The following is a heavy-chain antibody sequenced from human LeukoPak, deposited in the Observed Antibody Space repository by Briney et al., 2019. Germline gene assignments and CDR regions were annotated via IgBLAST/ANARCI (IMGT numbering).Heavy chain of an antibody. D-gene: IGHD1-26*01. Sequence: ASVKVSCKASGYTFIGNYLHWVRPAPGQGLEWMGCVNPNSGDTNYAQKFQGSVTMTRDTSISTVYMELSRLRSDDTAVYYCARASGSYWWFDSWGQGTLVTVSS. CDR1: GYTFIGNY. CDR3: ARASGSYWWFDS. V-gene: IGHV1-2*02. J-gene: IGHJ5*01. CDR2: VNPNSGDT.